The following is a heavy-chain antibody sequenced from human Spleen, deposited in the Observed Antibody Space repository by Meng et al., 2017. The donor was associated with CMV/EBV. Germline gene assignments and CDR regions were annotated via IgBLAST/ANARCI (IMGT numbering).Heavy chain of an antibody. CDR1: GDSITSTSYY. Sequence: SETLSLTCTVSGDSITSTSYYWGWIRQPPGKGLEWIGSFYYSGNTYYNPSLKSRVTISVDTSKNQFSLKLCSVTAADTAVYYCARDHFWSGYYDFWGQGTLVTVSS. J-gene: IGHJ4*02. V-gene: IGHV4-39*07. CDR2: FYYSGNT. D-gene: IGHD3-3*02. CDR3: ARDHFWSGYYDF.